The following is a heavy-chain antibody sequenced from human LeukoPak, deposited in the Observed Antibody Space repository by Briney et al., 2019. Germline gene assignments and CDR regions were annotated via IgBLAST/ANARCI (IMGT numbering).Heavy chain of an antibody. D-gene: IGHD4-17*01. CDR2: INPNSGGT. Sequence: ASVKVSCKASGYTFTGYYMHWVRQAPGQGLEWMGRINPNSGGTNYAQKFQGRVTMTRDTSISTAYMELSRLRSDDTAVYYCSTYGDYSRGFDYWGQGTLVTVSS. CDR3: STYGDYSRGFDY. J-gene: IGHJ4*02. V-gene: IGHV1-2*06. CDR1: GYTFTGYY.